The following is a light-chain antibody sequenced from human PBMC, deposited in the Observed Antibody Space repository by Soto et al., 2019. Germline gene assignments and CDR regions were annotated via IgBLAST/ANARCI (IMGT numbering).Light chain of an antibody. V-gene: IGKV2D-29*01. CDR1: QSLLYSDGKTY. CDR3: MQSIQLPRT. Sequence: DIVMTQTPLSLSVTPGQPASISCKSSQSLLYSDGKTYLYWYLQKPGQPTQLLIDEVVNRLSGVPDRVSGRGSGTDFTLTSSRVEAEDVGVYYCMQSIQLPRTFGGGTKVEIK. CDR2: EVV. J-gene: IGKJ4*01.